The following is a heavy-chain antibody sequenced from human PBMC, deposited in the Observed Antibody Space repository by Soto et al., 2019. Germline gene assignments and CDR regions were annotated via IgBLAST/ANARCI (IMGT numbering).Heavy chain of an antibody. J-gene: IGHJ6*02. V-gene: IGHV3-23*01. CDR3: AKPRDETTGYNYYGMDV. CDR1: GFTFSSYA. Sequence: PGGSLRLSCAASGFTFSSYAMIWVRQAPGKGLEWVSAISVSGGSTYYADSVKGRFTIPRDNSKNTLYLQMNSLRAEDTAVYYCAKPRDETTGYNYYGMDVWGQGTTVTVSS. CDR2: ISVSGGST. D-gene: IGHD4-17*01.